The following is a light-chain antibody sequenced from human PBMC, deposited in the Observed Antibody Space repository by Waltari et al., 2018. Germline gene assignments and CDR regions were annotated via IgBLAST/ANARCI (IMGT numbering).Light chain of an antibody. V-gene: IGKV1-39*01. J-gene: IGKJ2*01. Sequence: DIQMTQSPSSLSASLGDRVTTTCRASRSISTYLNWFQHKPGQAPKLLIYAASSLQSGVPSRFRGSGSGTDFTLTITSLQPEDFATYYCHQTFSHPRPSFGQGTKVDI. CDR3: HQTFSHPRPS. CDR1: RSISTY. CDR2: AAS.